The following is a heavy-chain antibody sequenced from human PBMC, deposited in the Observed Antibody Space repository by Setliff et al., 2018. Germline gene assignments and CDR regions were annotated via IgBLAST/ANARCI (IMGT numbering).Heavy chain of an antibody. CDR1: GYPISSGYS. Sequence: SETLSLTCAVSGYPISSGYSWGWIRQPPGKGLEWIGSLYHSGSTYYNPSLKSRVTISVDTSKNQFSLRLSSVTAADTAAYYCARYTPKLPELGIYGWFDYWGQGTPVTVSS. CDR2: LYHSGST. CDR3: ARYTPKLPELGIYGWFDY. V-gene: IGHV4-38-2*01. D-gene: IGHD7-27*01. J-gene: IGHJ4*02.